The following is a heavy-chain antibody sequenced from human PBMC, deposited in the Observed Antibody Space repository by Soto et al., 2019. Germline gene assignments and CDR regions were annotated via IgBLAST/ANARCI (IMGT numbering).Heavy chain of an antibody. J-gene: IGHJ6*02. CDR2: IVVGSGNT. V-gene: IGHV1-58*01. CDR1: GFTFTSSA. CDR3: AADGDSLYYYYGMDV. D-gene: IGHD4-17*01. Sequence: SVKVSCKASGFTFTSSAVQWVRQARGQRLEWIGWIVVGSGNTNYAQKFQERVTITRDMSTSTAYMELSSLRSEDTAVYYCAADGDSLYYYYGMDVWGQGTTVTVSS.